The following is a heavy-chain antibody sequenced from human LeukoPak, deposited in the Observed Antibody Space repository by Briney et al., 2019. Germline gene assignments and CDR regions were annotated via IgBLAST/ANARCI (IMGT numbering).Heavy chain of an antibody. D-gene: IGHD1-26*01. CDR1: AGSINRFY. V-gene: IGHV4-59*03. CDR2: IHHSGST. CDR3: ATNTGSYFAWFDY. Sequence: KPSETLSLTCTVSAGSINRFYWNWIRQSPGKGLEWIGYIHHSGSTKYNPSLQSRVIMSMDTSKNQVSLKLSSVSAADSAVYSCATNTGSYFAWFDYWGQGTLVTVSS. J-gene: IGHJ4*02.